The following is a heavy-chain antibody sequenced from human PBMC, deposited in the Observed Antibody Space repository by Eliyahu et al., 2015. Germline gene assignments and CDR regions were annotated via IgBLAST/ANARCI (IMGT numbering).Heavy chain of an antibody. J-gene: IGHJ5*02. CDR1: GFTFSDYX. D-gene: IGHD1-26*01. V-gene: IGHV3-11*01. Sequence: QVQLVESGGGLXKPGGSLRLSXATSGFTFSDYXXSWIRQAPGKGLEWISYISTSAIYYADSVRGRFTISRDNAKYSVSLEMDSLRVEDTAVYYCARGNSGGYDHWGQGTPVTVSS. CDR2: ISTSAI. CDR3: ARGNSGGYDH.